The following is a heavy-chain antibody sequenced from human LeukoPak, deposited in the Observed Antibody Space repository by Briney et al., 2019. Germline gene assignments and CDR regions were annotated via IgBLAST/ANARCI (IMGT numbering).Heavy chain of an antibody. CDR1: GFTFSSYW. J-gene: IGHJ4*02. CDR3: ASPIGGGFDY. D-gene: IGHD2/OR15-2a*01. Sequence: GGSLRLSCAASGFTFSSYWMHWVRQPPGKGLVWVSRINPDGSVTTHADSVEGRFTISRDNAKNTLYLQMNSLRAEDTAVYYCASPIGGGFDYWGQGTLVTVSS. V-gene: IGHV3-74*01. CDR2: INPDGSVT.